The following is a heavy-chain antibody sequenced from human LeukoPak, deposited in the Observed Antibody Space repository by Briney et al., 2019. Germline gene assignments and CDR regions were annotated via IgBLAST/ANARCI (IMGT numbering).Heavy chain of an antibody. CDR2: INPSGGAR. D-gene: IGHD1-26*01. CDR1: GYTFTSYY. Sequence: GASVKVSCKASGYTFTSYYMHWVRQAPGQGPEWMGIINPSGGARSYAPKFQGRVTVTRDTSTSTVYMELSSLRSEDTGVYYCARPALYSDAFDIWGQGTMVTVPS. V-gene: IGHV1-46*01. CDR3: ARPALYSDAFDI. J-gene: IGHJ3*02.